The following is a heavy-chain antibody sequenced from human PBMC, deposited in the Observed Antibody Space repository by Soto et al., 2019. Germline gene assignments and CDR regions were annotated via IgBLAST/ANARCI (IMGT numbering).Heavy chain of an antibody. D-gene: IGHD6-19*01. V-gene: IGHV1-69*06. J-gene: IGHJ4*02. CDR1: GGTFSSYA. Sequence: QVQLVQSGAEVKKPGSSVKVSCXXXGGTFSSYAXSXXXXAPGQGLEWMAGSSPTFGTANSAQKFQGRVTITADKSTSTAYMDLSSLRCEDTAVYYCAREKQWLPTFVYYFDYWGQGTLVTVSS. CDR2: SSPTFGTA. CDR3: AREKQWLPTFVYYFDY.